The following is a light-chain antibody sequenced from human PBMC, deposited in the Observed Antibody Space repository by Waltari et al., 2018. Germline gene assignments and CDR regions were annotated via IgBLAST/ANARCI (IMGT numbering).Light chain of an antibody. J-gene: IGLJ2*01. V-gene: IGLV2-14*01. CDR2: EVT. Sequence: QSALTQPASVSGSPGQSITISCTGTSSDLGAYNSVPWSQQHPGTPPKLIIYEVTNRPPGVSTRFSGSRSGNTASLPIFGLQAEDEADYYCSSFTTSSILFGGGTKLAVL. CDR1: SSDLGAYNS. CDR3: SSFTTSSIL.